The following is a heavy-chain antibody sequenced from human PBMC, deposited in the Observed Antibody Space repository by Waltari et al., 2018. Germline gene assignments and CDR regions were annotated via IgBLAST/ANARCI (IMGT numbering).Heavy chain of an antibody. D-gene: IGHD1-26*01. Sequence: EVQLVESGGGLVQPGGSLRLSCAASGFTFSSHWMSWVRQAPGKGLEWVANIKQDGSEKYYVDSVKGRFTISRDNAKNSLYLQMNSLRAEDTAVYYCARVLGGTVANFDYWGQGTLVTVSS. CDR1: GFTFSSHW. V-gene: IGHV3-7*01. CDR2: IKQDGSEK. J-gene: IGHJ4*02. CDR3: ARVLGGTVANFDY.